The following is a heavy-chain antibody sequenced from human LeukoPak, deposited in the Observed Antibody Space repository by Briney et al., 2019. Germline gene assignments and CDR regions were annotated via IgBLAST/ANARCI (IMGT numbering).Heavy chain of an antibody. CDR3: AKDGYSYASDYYYYYLDV. V-gene: IGHV3-23*01. D-gene: IGHD5-18*01. J-gene: IGHJ6*03. CDR2: ISGTGSGT. Sequence: PGGSLRLSCEASGFTFINYAMTWVRQAPGKGLEWVSGISGTGSGTNYADSVKGRFTISRDNSNNTLYLQMNSLRAEDTAVYYCAKDGYSYASDYYYYYLDVWGKGTMVTVSS. CDR1: GFTFINYA.